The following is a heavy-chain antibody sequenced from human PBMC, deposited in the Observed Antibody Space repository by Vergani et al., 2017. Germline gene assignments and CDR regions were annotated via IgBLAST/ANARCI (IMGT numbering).Heavy chain of an antibody. D-gene: IGHD5-18*01. CDR3: SRGRGYSFGYSDY. CDR1: GFPFSGYS. CDR2: IRNKAYGGTT. Sequence: EVQLVESGGDLVQPGGSLRLSCVASGFPFSGYSMNWVRQAPGKGLEWVAFIRNKAYGGTTEYAASVKGRFTISRDDSKRLAYLQLSGLKTEDTAVYFCSRGRGYSFGYSDYWGQGTLVTVSS. J-gene: IGHJ4*02. V-gene: IGHV3-49*04.